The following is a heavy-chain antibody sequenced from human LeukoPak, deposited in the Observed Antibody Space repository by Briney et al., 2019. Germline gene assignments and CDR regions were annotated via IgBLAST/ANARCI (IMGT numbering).Heavy chain of an antibody. CDR3: TRDGGPIVVVVPYYFDN. D-gene: IGHD2-15*01. CDR1: GFSFSRYN. Sequence: PGGSLRLSCAASGFSFSRYNMNWVRQAPRRGLDWLSFITSTSTTISYADSVKGRFTISRDNAKSSLYLQMNSLRAEDTAVYYCTRDGGPIVVVVPYYFDNWGQGTLVTVSS. CDR2: ITSTSTTI. V-gene: IGHV3-48*01. J-gene: IGHJ4*02.